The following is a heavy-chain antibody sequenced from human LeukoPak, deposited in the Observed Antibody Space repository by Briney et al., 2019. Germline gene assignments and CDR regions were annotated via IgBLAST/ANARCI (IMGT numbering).Heavy chain of an antibody. Sequence: ASVKVSCKASGGTFSSYAISWVRQAPGQGLEWMGGIVPIFGTANYAQKFRGRVTMTRDTSTSTVYMELSSLRSDDTAIYYCVREESGGYFDYWGQGTLVTVSS. D-gene: IGHD2-8*02. CDR3: VREESGGYFDY. CDR1: GGTFSSYA. CDR2: IVPIFGTA. J-gene: IGHJ4*02. V-gene: IGHV1-69*05.